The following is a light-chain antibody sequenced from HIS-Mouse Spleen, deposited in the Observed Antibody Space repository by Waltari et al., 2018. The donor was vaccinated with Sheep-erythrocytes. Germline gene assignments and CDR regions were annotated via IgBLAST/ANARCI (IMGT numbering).Light chain of an antibody. CDR1: SSDVGGYNY. CDR2: EVS. J-gene: IGLJ1*01. CDR3: CSYAGSYNHV. V-gene: IGLV2-11*01. Sequence: QSALTQPRSVSGSPGQSVTIACTGTSSDVGGYNYVPWYQQHPGKAPQRMIYEVSKGGGGGGDRFSGSKSGNTASLTISGLQAEDEADYYCCSYAGSYNHVFATGTKVTVL.